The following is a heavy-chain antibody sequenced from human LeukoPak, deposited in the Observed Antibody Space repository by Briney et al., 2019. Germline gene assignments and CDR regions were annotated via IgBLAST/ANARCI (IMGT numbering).Heavy chain of an antibody. CDR2: IYYSGST. Sequence: SETLSLTCTGSGGSMSPYRWSWIRQPPGKGLEWTGYIYYSGSTNHNPSLKSRVTISVDTSKNQFSLKLSSVTAADTAMYYCARAVSGRFDYWGQGTLVTVSS. D-gene: IGHD6-19*01. V-gene: IGHV4-59*08. CDR1: GGSMSPYR. J-gene: IGHJ4*02. CDR3: ARAVSGRFDY.